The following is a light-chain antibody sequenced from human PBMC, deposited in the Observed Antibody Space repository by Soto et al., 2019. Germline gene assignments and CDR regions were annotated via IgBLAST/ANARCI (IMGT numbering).Light chain of an antibody. J-gene: IGKJ4*01. CDR1: QNVDKNY. Sequence: EIVLTQSPGTLSLSPGERATLSCRASQNVDKNYLAWFQQKPGQAPRLLIDDAYNRATGIPDRFSGSGSGTDFTLSISRLEPEDFAVYYCQQSSSSPLTFGGGTKVEIK. CDR2: DAY. CDR3: QQSSSSPLT. V-gene: IGKV3-20*01.